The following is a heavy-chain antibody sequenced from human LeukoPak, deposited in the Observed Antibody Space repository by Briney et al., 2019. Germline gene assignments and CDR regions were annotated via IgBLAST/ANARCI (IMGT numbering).Heavy chain of an antibody. Sequence: SETLSLTCTASGGSISSSPYYWGWIRQPPGKGLEWIGSIYYSGSTYYNPSLKSRVTISVDTSKNQFSLKLTSVTAADTAVYYCARPVPSRLGWFDPWGQGTLVTVSS. CDR3: ARPVPSRLGWFDP. D-gene: IGHD1-1*01. CDR2: IYYSGST. V-gene: IGHV4-39*01. CDR1: GGSISSSPYY. J-gene: IGHJ5*02.